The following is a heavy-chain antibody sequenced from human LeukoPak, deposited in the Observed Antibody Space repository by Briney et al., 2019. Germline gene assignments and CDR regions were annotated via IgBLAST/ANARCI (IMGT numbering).Heavy chain of an antibody. Sequence: ASVRVSCKASGYTFTSYYMHWVRQAPGQGLEWMGIINPSGGSTSYAQKFQGRVTMTRDMSTSTVYMELSSLRSEDTAVYYCATEAQQYQLPRTDAFDIWGQGTMVTVYS. J-gene: IGHJ3*02. CDR3: ATEAQQYQLPRTDAFDI. V-gene: IGHV1-46*01. D-gene: IGHD2-2*01. CDR2: INPSGGST. CDR1: GYTFTSYY.